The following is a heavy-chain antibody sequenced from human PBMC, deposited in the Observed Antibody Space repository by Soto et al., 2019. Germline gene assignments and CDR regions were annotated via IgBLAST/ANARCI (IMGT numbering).Heavy chain of an antibody. CDR1: GGSISSSNW. CDR2: TYHSGST. V-gene: IGHV4-4*02. Sequence: QVQLQESGPGLVKPSGTLSLTCAVSGGSISSSNWWSWVRQPPGKGLEWIGETYHSGSTNYNPFLKSRVTISVDKSKNQFSLKLSSVTAADTAVYYCARWGYSYGYSYYYGMDVWGQGTTVTVSS. J-gene: IGHJ6*02. CDR3: ARWGYSYGYSYYYGMDV. D-gene: IGHD5-18*01.